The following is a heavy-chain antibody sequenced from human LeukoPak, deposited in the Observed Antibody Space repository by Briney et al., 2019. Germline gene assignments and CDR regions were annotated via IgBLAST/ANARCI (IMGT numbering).Heavy chain of an antibody. V-gene: IGHV4-4*02. J-gene: IGHJ4*02. CDR3: AGLVGRYSSGLYYYYFGY. CDR1: GDSINSLDL. CDR2: MYLSGTT. Sequence: SETLSLTCTVSGDSINSLDLWSWVRQPPGKGLGWIGEMYLSGTTHSNPSVKSRVTISIDKSKNQFFLNLSSVTAADTAVYYCAGLVGRYSSGLYYYYFGYWGQGTLVTVSS. D-gene: IGHD3-22*01.